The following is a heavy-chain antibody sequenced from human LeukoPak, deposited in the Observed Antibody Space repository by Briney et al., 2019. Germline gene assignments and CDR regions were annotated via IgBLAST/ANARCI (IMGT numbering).Heavy chain of an antibody. Sequence: PSETLSLTCAVYGGSFSGYYWSWIRQPPGKGLEWIGEINHSGSTNYNPSLKSRVTISVDTSKNQFALKLSSVTAPDTAVYYCARVRGVATVVRFDYWGQGTLVTVSS. CDR1: GGSFSGYY. CDR2: INHSGST. D-gene: IGHD4-23*01. J-gene: IGHJ4*02. CDR3: ARVRGVATVVRFDY. V-gene: IGHV4-34*01.